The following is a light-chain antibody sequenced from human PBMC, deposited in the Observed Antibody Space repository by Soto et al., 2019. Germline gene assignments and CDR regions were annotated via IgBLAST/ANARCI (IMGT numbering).Light chain of an antibody. CDR3: SSYTSRITLV. Sequence: QSVLTQPASVSGSPGQSITISCTGTSSDVGAYSYVSWYQQHPGKAPKLIIYDVSNRPSGVSNRFSGSKSGNTASLTISGLQAEDEADYYCSSYTSRITLVFGGGTKLTVL. CDR1: SSDVGAYSY. J-gene: IGLJ2*01. V-gene: IGLV2-14*01. CDR2: DVS.